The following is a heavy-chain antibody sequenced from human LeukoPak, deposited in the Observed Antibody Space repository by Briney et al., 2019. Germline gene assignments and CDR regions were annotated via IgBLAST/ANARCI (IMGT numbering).Heavy chain of an antibody. J-gene: IGHJ4*02. CDR2: INPNSGGT. D-gene: IGHD5-18*01. Sequence: ASVKVSCKASGYSFISYYIHWVRQAPGQGLTWMGWINPNSGGTNYAQNFQGRVTLTRDTTISTAYMELSRLRSDDTAVYYCVKYSDWHLEYWGQGNLVTVSS. V-gene: IGHV1-2*02. CDR3: VKYSDWHLEY. CDR1: GYSFISYY.